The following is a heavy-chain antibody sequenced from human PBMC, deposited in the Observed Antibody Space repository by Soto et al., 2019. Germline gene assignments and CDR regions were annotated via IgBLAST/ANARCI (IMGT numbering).Heavy chain of an antibody. V-gene: IGHV3-48*02. Sequence: EVQLVESGGGLVQPGGSLRLSCAASGFTFSSYSMNWVRQAPGKGLEWVSYISSSSSTIYYADFVKGRFTISRDNAKNSLYLQMNSLRDEDTAVYYCARDPPRIAGGEVDYWGQGTLVTVSS. D-gene: IGHD6-13*01. CDR1: GFTFSSYS. CDR3: ARDPPRIAGGEVDY. J-gene: IGHJ4*02. CDR2: ISSSSSTI.